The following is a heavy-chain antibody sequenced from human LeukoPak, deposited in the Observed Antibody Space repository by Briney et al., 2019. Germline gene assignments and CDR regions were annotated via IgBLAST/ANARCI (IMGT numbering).Heavy chain of an antibody. J-gene: IGHJ4*02. CDR3: ARGGVINWPFDY. Sequence: PGESLRLSCAASGFTFRSYEINWVRQAPGKGLEWVSYISSSGSTIYYADSVKGRFTISRDNAKNSLYLQMNSLRAEDTAVYYCARGGVINWPFDYWGQGTLVTVSS. CDR1: GFTFRSYE. CDR2: ISSSGSTI. D-gene: IGHD1-1*01. V-gene: IGHV3-48*03.